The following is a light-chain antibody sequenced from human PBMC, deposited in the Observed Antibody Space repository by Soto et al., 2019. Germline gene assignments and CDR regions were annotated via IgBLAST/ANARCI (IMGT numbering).Light chain of an antibody. Sequence: EIVLTQSPGTLSLSPGERATLYCRASQSVSSTHLAWYQQRPGQAPRLFIYGASSRATGIPDRFSGSGSGPDFTLTISRLEPEDFAVYYCQQYDFSARTSTFGQGTKVEI. CDR1: QSVSSTH. CDR3: QQYDFSARTST. CDR2: GAS. J-gene: IGKJ1*01. V-gene: IGKV3-20*01.